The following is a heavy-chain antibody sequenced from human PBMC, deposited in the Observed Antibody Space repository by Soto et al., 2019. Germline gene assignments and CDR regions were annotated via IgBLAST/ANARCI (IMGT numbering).Heavy chain of an antibody. J-gene: IGHJ6*02. V-gene: IGHV1-69*01. CDR2: IIPLLNTP. CDR1: GGTFSSYA. CDR3: ARESSSPNYYYCGMDV. D-gene: IGHD6-6*01. Sequence: QVQLVQSGAEVKKPGSSVKVSCRASGGTFSSYAVSWVRQAPGQGLEWMGVIIPLLNTPKYVQKFQGRVTITADASATTAYMGLSSLRSEDTAVYYWARESSSPNYYYCGMDVWGQGTTVTVSS.